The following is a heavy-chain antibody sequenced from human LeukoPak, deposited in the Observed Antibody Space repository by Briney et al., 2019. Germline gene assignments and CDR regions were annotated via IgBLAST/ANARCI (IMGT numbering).Heavy chain of an antibody. CDR2: ISARGSTI. D-gene: IGHD3-22*01. CDR1: GFTFSDYN. CDR3: AREHSGYFLKDFDY. Sequence: GGSLRLSCVVSGFTFSDYNMNWIRQAPGKGLEWLSYISARGSTIYYADSVKGRFTISRDNAKNSLYLQMNGLRAEDTAVYYCAREHSGYFLKDFDYWDQGTLVTVSS. J-gene: IGHJ4*02. V-gene: IGHV3-11*04.